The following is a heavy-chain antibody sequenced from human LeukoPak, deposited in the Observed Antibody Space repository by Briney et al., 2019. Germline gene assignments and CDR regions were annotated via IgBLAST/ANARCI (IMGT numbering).Heavy chain of an antibody. Sequence: ASVKVSCKVSGNTFSDYYMHWVRQAPGQGLEWMGWINPNSGGTIYAQKFQGRVTMTRDTSINTAYMELSRLRSDDTAVYYCASRGGNVRRLSQYYYYMGVWGKGTTVIVSS. CDR1: GNTFSDYY. V-gene: IGHV1-2*02. J-gene: IGHJ6*03. CDR2: INPNSGGT. CDR3: ASRGGNVRRLSQYYYYMGV. D-gene: IGHD3-16*01.